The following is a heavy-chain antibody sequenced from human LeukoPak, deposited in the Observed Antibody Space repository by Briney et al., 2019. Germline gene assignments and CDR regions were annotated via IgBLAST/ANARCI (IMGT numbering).Heavy chain of an antibody. CDR1: GYSFTSYW. D-gene: IGHD6-6*01. V-gene: IGHV5-51*01. J-gene: IGHJ4*02. CDR2: IFPGDSDT. CDR3: ARQYSSSTLRY. Sequence: KRGESLKISCKGSGYSFTSYWIGWVRQMPGKGLEWMGIIFPGDSDTRYSPSFQGQVTISADKSISTAYLPWSSLKASDTARYYCARQYSSSTLRYWGQGTLVTVSS.